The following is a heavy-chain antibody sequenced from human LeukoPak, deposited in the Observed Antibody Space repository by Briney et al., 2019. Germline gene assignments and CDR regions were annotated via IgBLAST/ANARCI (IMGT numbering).Heavy chain of an antibody. CDR3: AGDYGSGSYRFDY. J-gene: IGHJ4*02. D-gene: IGHD3-10*01. Sequence: PSETLSLTCTFSGGSISSYSWSWLRQPPGRGLEWIGYIFCSGSTTYNPSLKSRVAISLDTSKYQFSLKLSSVTAADTAVYYCAGDYGSGSYRFDYWGQGTLVTVSS. CDR2: IFCSGST. V-gene: IGHV4-4*08. CDR1: GGSISSYS.